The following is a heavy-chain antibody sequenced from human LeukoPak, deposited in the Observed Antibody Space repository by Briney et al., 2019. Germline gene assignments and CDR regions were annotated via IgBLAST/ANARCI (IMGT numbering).Heavy chain of an antibody. CDR3: AHTYEYYDRSGPPVYFDY. CDR2: IYWNDDK. CDR1: GFSLSTSGVG. D-gene: IGHD3-22*01. V-gene: IGHV2-5*01. Sequence: KESGPTLVKPTQTLTLTCTFSGFSLSTSGVGVGWIRQPSGKALEWLALIYWNDDKRYSPSLKSRLTIIKDTSKNQVVLTMTNMDPVDTATYYCAHTYEYYDRSGPPVYFDYWGQGTLVTVSS. J-gene: IGHJ4*02.